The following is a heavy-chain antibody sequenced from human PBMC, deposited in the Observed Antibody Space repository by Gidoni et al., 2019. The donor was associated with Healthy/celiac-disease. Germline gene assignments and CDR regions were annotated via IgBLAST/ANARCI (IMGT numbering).Heavy chain of an antibody. D-gene: IGHD6-19*01. J-gene: IGHJ3*02. CDR2: ISSSSSYI. Sequence: EVQLVESGGGLVKPGGSLRLSCAASGFTFSSYSMNWVRQAPGKGLEWVSSISSSSSYIYYADSVKGRFTISRDNAKNSLYLQMNSLRAEDTAVYYCASGIAVAGTDDAFDIWGQGTMVTVSS. CDR3: ASGIAVAGTDDAFDI. CDR1: GFTFSSYS. V-gene: IGHV3-21*01.